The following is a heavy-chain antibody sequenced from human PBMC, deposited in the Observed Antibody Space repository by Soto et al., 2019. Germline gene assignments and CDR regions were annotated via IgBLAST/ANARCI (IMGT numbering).Heavy chain of an antibody. Sequence: QVQLVESGGGVVQPVRSLRLSCAASGFTFRSYGMHWVRQAPGKGLEWVAVIWYDGSNKYYADSVKGRFTISRDNSKNTLDLQMNSLRAEDTAVYYCARDRGGMDVWGQGTTVTVSS. CDR1: GFTFRSYG. CDR3: ARDRGGMDV. V-gene: IGHV3-33*01. J-gene: IGHJ6*02. CDR2: IWYDGSNK.